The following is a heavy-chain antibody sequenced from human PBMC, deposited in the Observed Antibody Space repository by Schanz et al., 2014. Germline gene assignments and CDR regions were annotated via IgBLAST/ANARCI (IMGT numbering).Heavy chain of an antibody. J-gene: IGHJ6*02. CDR3: ARFLARYQYYGVDV. D-gene: IGHD3-3*01. CDR1: GITLSGYG. CDR2: IKQDGSEK. V-gene: IGHV3-33*08. Sequence: VQLVESGGVVVQPGGSLRLSCAGSGITLSGYGLHWVRQAPGKGLEWVANIKQDGSEKYYVDSVKGRFTISRDNSKNTLYLQVNSLRVEDTAVYYCARFLARYQYYGVDVWGQGTTVIVSS.